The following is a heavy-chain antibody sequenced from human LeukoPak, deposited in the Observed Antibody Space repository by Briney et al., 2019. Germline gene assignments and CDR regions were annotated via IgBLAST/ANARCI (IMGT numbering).Heavy chain of an antibody. D-gene: IGHD3-10*01. J-gene: IGHJ4*02. CDR2: ISSSGTT. Sequence: PSETLSLTCTVSDGSIGAYYWSWIRQPPGKGLEWIGHISSSGTTNFNPSLNSRASISINTSMNQFSLKLRSVTAADTAIYFCARRGGSVSYLSDYWGQGALVAVSS. CDR3: ARRGGSVSYLSDY. V-gene: IGHV4-59*08. CDR1: DGSIGAYY.